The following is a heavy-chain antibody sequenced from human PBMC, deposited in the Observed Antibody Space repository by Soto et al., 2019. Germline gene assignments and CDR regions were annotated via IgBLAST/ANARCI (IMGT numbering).Heavy chain of an antibody. Sequence: QVQLVESGGGVVQPGRSLRLSCAASGFTFSSYGMHWVRQAPGKGLEWVAVISYDGSNKYYADSVKGRFTISRDNSKNTLYLQMNSLRAEDTAVYYCAKGGWYLPDYWGQGTLVTVSS. V-gene: IGHV3-30*18. J-gene: IGHJ4*02. CDR1: GFTFSSYG. CDR3: AKGGWYLPDY. CDR2: ISYDGSNK. D-gene: IGHD6-19*01.